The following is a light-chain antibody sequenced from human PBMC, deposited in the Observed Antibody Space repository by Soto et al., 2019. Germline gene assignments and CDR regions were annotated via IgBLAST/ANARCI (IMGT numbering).Light chain of an antibody. Sequence: EIVLTQSPGTLSLSPGDRATLSCRASQSVGSSLVSYQQKPGQAPRHLIYGASNRATGIADRFSASGSGTDCTLTLSRLEPGDFEVYYCQQYGSSPLTFGGGNKVEIK. CDR1: QSVGSS. CDR3: QQYGSSPLT. CDR2: GAS. J-gene: IGKJ4*01. V-gene: IGKV3-20*01.